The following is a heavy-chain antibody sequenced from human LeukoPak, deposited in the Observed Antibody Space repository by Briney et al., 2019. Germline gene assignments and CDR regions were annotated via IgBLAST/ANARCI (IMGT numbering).Heavy chain of an antibody. D-gene: IGHD3-22*01. V-gene: IGHV4-59*01. CDR2: IYYSGST. CDR3: ARVWSSGYSLDY. CDR1: GGSISSYY. Sequence: SETLSLTCTVSGGSISSYYWSWIRQPPGKGLEWIGYIYYSGSTNYNPSLKSRVTISVDTSKSQFSLKLSSVTAADTAVYYCARVWSSGYSLDYWGQGTLVTVSS. J-gene: IGHJ4*02.